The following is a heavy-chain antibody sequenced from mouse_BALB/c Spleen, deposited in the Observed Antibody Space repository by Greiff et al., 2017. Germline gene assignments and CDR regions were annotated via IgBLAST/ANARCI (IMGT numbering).Heavy chain of an antibody. CDR1: GYTFTSYW. V-gene: IGHV1-87*01. D-gene: IGHD2-3*01. J-gene: IGHJ2*01. CDR2: IYPGDGDT. CDR3: AREDGYSDFAY. Sequence: VQLQQSGAELARPGASVKLSCKASGYTFTSYWMQWVKQRPGQGLEWIGAIYPGDGDTRYTQKFKGKATLTADKSSSTAYMQLSSLASEDSAVYYCAREDGYSDFAYWGQGTTLTVSS.